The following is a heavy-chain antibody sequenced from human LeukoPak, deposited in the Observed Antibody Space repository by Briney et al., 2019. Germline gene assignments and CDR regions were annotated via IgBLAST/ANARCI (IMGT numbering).Heavy chain of an antibody. CDR2: ISAYNGNT. CDR1: GYTFTSYG. J-gene: IGHJ4*02. CDR3: ARDSYYDSSGYSLEWNY. D-gene: IGHD3-22*01. V-gene: IGHV1-18*01. Sequence: ASVKVSCKASGYTFTSYGISWVRQAPGQGLEWMGWISAYNGNTNYAQKLQGRVTMTTDTSTSTAYMELRSLRSDDTAVYYCARDSYYDSSGYSLEWNYWGQGNLVTVSS.